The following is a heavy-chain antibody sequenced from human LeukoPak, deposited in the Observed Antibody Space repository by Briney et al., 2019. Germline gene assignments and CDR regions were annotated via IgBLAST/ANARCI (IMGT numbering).Heavy chain of an antibody. D-gene: IGHD2-2*01. V-gene: IGHV3-21*01. J-gene: IGHJ3*01. CDR1: GFLFSSHS. CDR2: ISSNGRYI. Sequence: GGSLRLSCAASGFLFSSHSMNWVRQAPGKGLEWVASISSNGRYISYADSVKGRFTISRDDAKRSLSLQMNSLRADDTAIYYCARESFPVEPVAFDAFDFWGQGTMVTVSS. CDR3: ARESFPVEPVAFDAFDF.